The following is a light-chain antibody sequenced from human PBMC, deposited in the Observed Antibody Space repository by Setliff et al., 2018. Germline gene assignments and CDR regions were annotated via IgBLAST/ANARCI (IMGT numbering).Light chain of an antibody. CDR1: SSNIGAGYD. Sequence: VLTQPPSVSGAPGQRVTISCTGSSSNIGAGYDVHWYQQLPGTAPKLLIYGNSNRPSGVPDRFSGSKSGTSASLAITGLQAEDEADYYCQSYDSSLSGSDVFGTGTKATVL. CDR2: GNS. V-gene: IGLV1-40*01. J-gene: IGLJ1*01. CDR3: QSYDSSLSGSDV.